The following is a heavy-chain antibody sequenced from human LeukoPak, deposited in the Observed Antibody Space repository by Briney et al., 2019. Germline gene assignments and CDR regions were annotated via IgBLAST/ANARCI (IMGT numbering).Heavy chain of an antibody. CDR3: ARDVGAGYSSSYDY. CDR1: GFTFSDYY. J-gene: IGHJ4*02. D-gene: IGHD6-13*01. V-gene: IGHV3-11*01. Sequence: KSGGSLRLSCAASGFTFSDYYMSWIRQAPGKGLEWVSYISSSGSTIYYAYSVKGRFTISRDNAKNSLYLQMNSLRAEDTAVYYCARDVGAGYSSSYDYWGQGTLVTVSS. CDR2: ISSSGSTI.